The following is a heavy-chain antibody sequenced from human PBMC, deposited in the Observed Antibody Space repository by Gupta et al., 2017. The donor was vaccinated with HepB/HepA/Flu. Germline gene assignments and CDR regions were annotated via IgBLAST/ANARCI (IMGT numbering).Heavy chain of an antibody. D-gene: IGHD3-10*01. J-gene: IGHJ5*02. CDR1: VSGFHLNTFA. Sequence: EVHLLEPGGGLVQPGGSLRLFCRPSVSGFHLNTFAMAWVRQAPGTGLEWVSAISGGGGRTFYADSVKGRFTISRDKSNNTLYLQMNSLRAEDTALYYCAKDRLLLGFGEFFSWGQGTLVTVSS. V-gene: IGHV3-23*01. CDR3: AKDRLLLGFGEFFS. CDR2: ISGGGGRT.